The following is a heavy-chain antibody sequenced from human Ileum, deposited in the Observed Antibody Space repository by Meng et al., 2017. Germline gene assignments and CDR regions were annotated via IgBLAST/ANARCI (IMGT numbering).Heavy chain of an antibody. CDR1: GFTFSNYA. V-gene: IGHV1-3*01. D-gene: IGHD6-6*01. CDR2: IHAGSGDT. Sequence: QVQFVQSGAEVKKSGASVRFSCKASGFTFSNYAIYWVRQAPGQSLEWLGWIHAGSGDTKFSQTFQGRLTFDRDTSADTVYMELSSLTSGDRAVYYCGRGRASFYFDFLGQGTLVTVSS. J-gene: IGHJ4*01. CDR3: GRGRASFYFDF.